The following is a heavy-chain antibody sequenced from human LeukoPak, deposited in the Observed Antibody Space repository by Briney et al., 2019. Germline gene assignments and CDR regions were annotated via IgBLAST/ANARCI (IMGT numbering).Heavy chain of an antibody. J-gene: IGHJ6*02. D-gene: IGHD6-25*01. CDR1: GFTFSSYG. Sequence: GGSLRLSCAASGFTFSSYGMHWVRQAPGQGLEWVAVISYLGDDQFYAESVKGRFTISRDNSNKMVFLQMNSLRGEDTAVYYCAKDRSSGPHYYYGMDVWGRGPTVIVSS. CDR2: ISYLGDDQ. CDR3: AKDRSSGPHYYYGMDV. V-gene: IGHV3-30*18.